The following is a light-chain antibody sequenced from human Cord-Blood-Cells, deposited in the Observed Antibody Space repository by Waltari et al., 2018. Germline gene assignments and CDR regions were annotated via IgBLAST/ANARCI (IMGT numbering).Light chain of an antibody. V-gene: IGKV1-13*02. Sequence: AIQLTQSPSSLSASVGDRVTITCRASQGISSALVWYQQKPGKAPKLLIYDASSFESGVPSRFSGSGSGTDLTLTISSLQPEDFATYYCQQFNSYPFTFGPGTKVDIK. CDR1: QGISSA. CDR2: DAS. CDR3: QQFNSYPFT. J-gene: IGKJ3*01.